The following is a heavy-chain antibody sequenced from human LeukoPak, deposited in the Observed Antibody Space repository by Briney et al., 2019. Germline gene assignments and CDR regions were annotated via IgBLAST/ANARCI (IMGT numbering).Heavy chain of an antibody. V-gene: IGHV4-39*01. CDR3: ARDGGYDSSGYYYSPDHAFDI. CDR2: IYYSGST. CDR1: GGSISSSSYY. J-gene: IGHJ3*02. Sequence: SETLSLTCTVPGGSISSSSYYWGWIRQPPGKGLEWIGSIYYSGSTYYNPSLKSRVTISVDTSKNQFSLKLSSVTAADTAVYYCARDGGYDSSGYYYSPDHAFDIWGQGTMVTVSS. D-gene: IGHD3-22*01.